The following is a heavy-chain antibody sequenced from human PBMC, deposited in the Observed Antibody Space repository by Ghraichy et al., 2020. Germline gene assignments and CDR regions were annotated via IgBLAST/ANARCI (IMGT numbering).Heavy chain of an antibody. CDR1: GLTVSSNY. V-gene: IGHV3-53*01. D-gene: IGHD2-15*01. CDR2: IYRDGSG. Sequence: GESLNISCAASGLTVSSNYMNWVRQAPGKGLEWVSIIYRDGSGYYADSVKGRFTISRDTSKKTLSLQMNSLRAEDTAVYYCASVVVVEKGDYCDYWGQGPLVTVSS. J-gene: IGHJ4*01. CDR3: ASVVVVEKGDYCDY.